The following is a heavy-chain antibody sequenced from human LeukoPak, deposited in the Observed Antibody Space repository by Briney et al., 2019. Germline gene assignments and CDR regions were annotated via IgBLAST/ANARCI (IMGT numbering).Heavy chain of an antibody. CDR2: ISSSSSYI. J-gene: IGHJ4*02. V-gene: IGHV3-21*01. CDR1: GFTFSSYW. D-gene: IGHD3-16*02. CDR3: AREGIDYVWGSYRYLYYFDY. Sequence: GGSLRLSCAASGFTFSSYWMSWVRQAPGKGLEWVSSISSSSSYIYYADSVKGRFTISRDNAKNSLYLQMNSLRAEDTAVYYCAREGIDYVWGSYRYLYYFDYWGQGTLVTVSS.